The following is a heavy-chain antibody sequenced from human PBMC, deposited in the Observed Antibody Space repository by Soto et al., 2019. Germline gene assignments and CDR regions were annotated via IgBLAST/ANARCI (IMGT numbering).Heavy chain of an antibody. CDR1: GFIISSYG. J-gene: IGHJ4*02. CDR2: RTYDGSKK. CDR3: AKDPKATGTHY. Sequence: SLRRSCAASGFIISSYGMHLVRQAPGKGLEWGAVRTYDGSKKYYADSVKGRFSISRHNSRNRLYLQMYSLRPEDTAVYYCAKDPKATGTHYWGRGTLVTASS. V-gene: IGHV3-30*18. D-gene: IGHD1-1*01.